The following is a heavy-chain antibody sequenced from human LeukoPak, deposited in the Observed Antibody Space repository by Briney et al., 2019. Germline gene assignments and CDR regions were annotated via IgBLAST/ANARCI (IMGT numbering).Heavy chain of an antibody. D-gene: IGHD3-22*01. J-gene: IGHJ4*02. Sequence: PSETLSLTCTVSGCSISSYYWSWIRQPAGKGLEWIGRIYTSGSTNYNPSLKSRVTMSVDTSKNKFSLKLSSVTAADTAVYYCARGGYYYDSSGYYDYWGQGTLVTVSS. V-gene: IGHV4-4*07. CDR3: ARGGYYYDSSGYYDY. CDR2: IYTSGST. CDR1: GCSISSYY.